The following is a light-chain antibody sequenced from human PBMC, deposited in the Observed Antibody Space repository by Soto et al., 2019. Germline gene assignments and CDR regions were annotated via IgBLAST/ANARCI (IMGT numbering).Light chain of an antibody. V-gene: IGKV3-20*01. CDR3: HQYYNSVYT. CDR2: GAS. Sequence: EIVLTQSPGTLSLSPGERATLSCRASQSVSSNYLTWYQQKPGQAPRLLIYGASNRATGIPDRFSGSGSGTDFTLTISRLEPEDFAVYYCHQYYNSVYTFGQGTMLEIK. CDR1: QSVSSNY. J-gene: IGKJ2*01.